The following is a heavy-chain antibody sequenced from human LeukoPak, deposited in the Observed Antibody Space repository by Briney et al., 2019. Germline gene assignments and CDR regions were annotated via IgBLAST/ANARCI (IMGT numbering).Heavy chain of an antibody. D-gene: IGHD6-6*01. V-gene: IGHV3-33*01. Sequence: GGSLRLSCAASGFTFSSYGMRWVRQAPGKGLEWVAVIWYDGSNKYYADSVKGRFTISRDNSKNTLYLQMNSRRAEDTAVYYCAREQEYSSSGIDYWGQGALVTVSS. CDR1: GFTFSSYG. CDR3: AREQEYSSSGIDY. CDR2: IWYDGSNK. J-gene: IGHJ4*02.